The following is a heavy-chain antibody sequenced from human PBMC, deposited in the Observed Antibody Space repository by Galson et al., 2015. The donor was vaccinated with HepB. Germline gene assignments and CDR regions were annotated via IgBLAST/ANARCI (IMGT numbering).Heavy chain of an antibody. CDR3: ARGGRDSGLYFQH. J-gene: IGHJ1*01. CDR1: GGSISSYY. V-gene: IGHV4-59*01. Sequence: ETLSLTCTVSGGSISSYYWSWIRQPPGKGLAWIGYIYYSGSTNYNPSLKSRVTISVDTSKNQFSLKLSSVTAADTAVYYCARGGRDSGLYFQHWGQGTLVTVSS. CDR2: IYYSGST. D-gene: IGHD3-10*01.